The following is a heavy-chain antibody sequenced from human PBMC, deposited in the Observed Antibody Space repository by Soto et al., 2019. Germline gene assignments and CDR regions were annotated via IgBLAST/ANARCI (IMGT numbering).Heavy chain of an antibody. Sequence: QLVQSGSEVKKPGSSVKVSCQASGGTFSGYVVTWVRQAPGQGLEWMGEFVPLFGTTNYAQRFSGRITITAEESTSTAYMELRTLRSDDTAVYYCPTHGPGVSSTPYFDNWGQGTLVTVSS. CDR3: PTHGPGVSSTPYFDN. CDR2: FVPLFGTT. J-gene: IGHJ4*02. V-gene: IGHV1-69*01. CDR1: GGTFSGYV. D-gene: IGHD3-16*01.